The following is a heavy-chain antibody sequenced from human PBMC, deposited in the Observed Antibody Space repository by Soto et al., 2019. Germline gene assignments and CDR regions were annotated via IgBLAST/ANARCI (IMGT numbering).Heavy chain of an antibody. Sequence: QVQLVRSGADVKKPGSSVKVPCKASGGTFSSYTISWVRQAPGQGLEWMGRIIPILGIANYAQKFQGRVTITADKSTSTAYMELSSLRSEDTAVYYCARSEYCSSTSCYGFAGVYWGQGTLVTVSS. CDR3: ARSEYCSSTSCYGFAGVY. CDR1: GGTFSSYT. D-gene: IGHD2-2*01. J-gene: IGHJ4*02. V-gene: IGHV1-69*02. CDR2: IIPILGIA.